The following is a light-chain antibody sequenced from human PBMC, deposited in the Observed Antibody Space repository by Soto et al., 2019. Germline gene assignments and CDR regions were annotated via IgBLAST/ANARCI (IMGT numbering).Light chain of an antibody. CDR2: GAS. CDR1: QSLGSD. CDR3: QQYNSYSKT. J-gene: IGKJ1*01. V-gene: IGKV3-15*01. Sequence: IVMTQSPGTLSLSPGDTATLSCRASQSLGSDLAWYQQKPGQAPRLLIFGASARPTGIPARISGSGSGTEFTLTISSLQPDDFATYYCQQYNSYSKTFGQGTKVDIK.